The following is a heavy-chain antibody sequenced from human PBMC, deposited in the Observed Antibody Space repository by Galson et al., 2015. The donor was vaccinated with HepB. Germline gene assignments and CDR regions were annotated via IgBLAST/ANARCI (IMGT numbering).Heavy chain of an antibody. J-gene: IGHJ4*02. CDR3: ARDISHVREMATTPEFDY. D-gene: IGHD5-24*01. CDR1: GFTFSSYA. CDR2: ISYDGSNK. V-gene: IGHV3-30-3*01. Sequence: SLRLSCAASGFTFSSYAMHWVRQAPGKGLEWVAVISYDGSNKYYADSVKGRFTISRDNSKNTPYLQMNSLRAEDTAVYYCARDISHVREMATTPEFDYWGQGTLVTVSS.